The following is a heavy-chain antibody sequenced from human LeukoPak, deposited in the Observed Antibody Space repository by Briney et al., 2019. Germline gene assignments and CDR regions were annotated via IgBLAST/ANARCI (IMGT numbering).Heavy chain of an antibody. CDR3: AREDHGSGSYYTFDY. V-gene: IGHV1-69*06. CDR1: VGTFISYA. D-gene: IGHD3-10*01. J-gene: IGHJ4*02. CDR2: IIPIFGTA. Sequence: GSSVTVSCKASVGTFISYAISWVRQAPGQGLEWMGVIIPIFGTANYAQKFQGRVTITADKSTSTAYMELSSLRSEDTAVYYCAREDHGSGSYYTFDYWGQGTLVTVSS.